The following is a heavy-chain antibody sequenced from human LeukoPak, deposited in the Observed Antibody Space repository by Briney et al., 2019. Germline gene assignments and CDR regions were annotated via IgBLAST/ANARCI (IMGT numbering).Heavy chain of an antibody. D-gene: IGHD3-9*01. Sequence: GASVKVSCKASGYTFTSYDINWVRQATGQGLEWMGWINTNTGNPTYAQGFTGRFVFSLDTSVSTAYLQISSLKAEDTAVYYCARDGEYFDWLLSPAYNWFDPWGQGTLVTVSS. J-gene: IGHJ5*02. CDR2: INTNTGNP. CDR3: ARDGEYFDWLLSPAYNWFDP. CDR1: GYTFTSYD. V-gene: IGHV7-4-1*02.